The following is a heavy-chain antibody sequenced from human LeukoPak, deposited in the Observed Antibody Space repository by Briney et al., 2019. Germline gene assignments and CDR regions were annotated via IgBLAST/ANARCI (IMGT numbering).Heavy chain of an antibody. CDR1: GGTFSSYA. CDR2: IIPIFGTA. CDR3: AGGALPIAVAGTNWFDP. Sequence: SVKVSCKASGGTFSSYAISWVRQAPGQGLEWMGGIIPIFGTANYAQKFQGRVTITADESTSTAYMELSNLRSEDTAVYYCAGGALPIAVAGTNWFDPWGQGTLVTVSS. J-gene: IGHJ5*02. D-gene: IGHD6-19*01. V-gene: IGHV1-69*13.